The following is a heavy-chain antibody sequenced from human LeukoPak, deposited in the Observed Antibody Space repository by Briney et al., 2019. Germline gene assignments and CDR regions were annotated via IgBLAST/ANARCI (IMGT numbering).Heavy chain of an antibody. J-gene: IGHJ6*02. D-gene: IGHD2-2*01. CDR1: GFTFSSYS. Sequence: PGGSLRLSCAASGFTFSSYSMNWVRQAPGKGLEWVSYISSSSSTIYYADSVKGRFTISRDNAKNSLYLQMNSLRAEDTAVYYCARVSVDCSSTSYYLRGSLDVWGQGTTVTVSS. CDR2: ISSSSSTI. CDR3: ARVSVDCSSTSYYLRGSLDV. V-gene: IGHV3-48*01.